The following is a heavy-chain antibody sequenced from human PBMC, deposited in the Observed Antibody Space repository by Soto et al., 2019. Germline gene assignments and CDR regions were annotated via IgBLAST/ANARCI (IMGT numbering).Heavy chain of an antibody. CDR3: TRQNAFDI. Sequence: GESLKISCAASGFTFSGSAMHWVRQASGKGLEWVGRIRSKANSYATAYAASVKGRFTISRDDSKNTAYLQMNSLKTEDTAVYYCTRQNAFDIWGQGTMVTVSS. CDR1: GFTFSGSA. CDR2: IRSKANSYAT. V-gene: IGHV3-73*01. J-gene: IGHJ3*02.